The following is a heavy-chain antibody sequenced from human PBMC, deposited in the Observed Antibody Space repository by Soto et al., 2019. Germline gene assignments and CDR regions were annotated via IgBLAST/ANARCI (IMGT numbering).Heavy chain of an antibody. D-gene: IGHD3-3*01. CDR1: GYTFTSYY. CDR3: ARALRSEGITMFGVVPGYHGMDV. CDR2: INPSGGST. J-gene: IGHJ6*02. Sequence: VASGKVSCNASGYTFTSYYMHWVRQAPGQGLEWMGIINPSGGSTSYAQKFQGRVTMTRDTSTSTVYMELSSLRSEDTAVYYCARALRSEGITMFGVVPGYHGMDVWGQGTTVTVSS. V-gene: IGHV1-46*01.